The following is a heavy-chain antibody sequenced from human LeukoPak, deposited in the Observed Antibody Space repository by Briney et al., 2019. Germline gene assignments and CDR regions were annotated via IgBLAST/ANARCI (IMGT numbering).Heavy chain of an antibody. CDR1: GGSISSYY. CDR2: IYYSGST. Sequence: SETLSLTCTVSGGSISSYYWSWIRQPPGKGLEWIGYIYYSGSTNYNPSLKSRVTISVDTSKNQFSLKLSSVTAADTAAYYCARDLRDYGAFDIWGQGTMVTVSS. J-gene: IGHJ3*02. D-gene: IGHD4-17*01. CDR3: ARDLRDYGAFDI. V-gene: IGHV4-59*01.